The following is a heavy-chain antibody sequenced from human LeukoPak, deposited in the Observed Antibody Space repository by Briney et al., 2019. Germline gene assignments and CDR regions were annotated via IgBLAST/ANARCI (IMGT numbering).Heavy chain of an antibody. J-gene: IGHJ3*02. CDR2: ISGSGGST. V-gene: IGHV3-23*01. CDR3: ARADADGLDI. CDR1: GFTFSSYG. Sequence: GGTLRLSCAASGFTFSSYGMSWVRQAPGKGLEWVSAISGSGGSTYYADSVKGRFTISRDNSKNTLYLQMNSLRAEDTAVYYCARADADGLDIWGQGTMVTVSS.